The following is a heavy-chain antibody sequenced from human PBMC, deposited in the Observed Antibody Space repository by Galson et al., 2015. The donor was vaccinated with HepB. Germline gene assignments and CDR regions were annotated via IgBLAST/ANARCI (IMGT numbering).Heavy chain of an antibody. CDR1: GFTFSDYY. Sequence: SLRLSCAASGFTFSDYYMSWIRQAPGKGLEWVSYISSSSSYTNYADSVKGRFTISRDNAKNSLYLQMNSLRAEDTAVYYRARKEYSSSGGAFDIWGQGTMVTVSS. J-gene: IGHJ3*02. V-gene: IGHV3-11*03. CDR3: ARKEYSSSGGAFDI. D-gene: IGHD6-13*01. CDR2: ISSSSSYT.